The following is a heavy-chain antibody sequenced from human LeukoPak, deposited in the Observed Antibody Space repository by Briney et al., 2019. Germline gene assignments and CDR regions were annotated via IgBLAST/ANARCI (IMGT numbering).Heavy chain of an antibody. J-gene: IGHJ4*02. V-gene: IGHV3-30*18. CDR1: GFTFRTCG. Sequence: PGGSLRLSCAASGFTFRTCGMNWVRQAPGKGLEGVAIISYDGSNEDYADSVKGRFTISRDNSKNTLYLQMNSLRAEDSAVYYCAKSRVRGVYYFDYWGQGTLVTVSS. CDR2: ISYDGSNE. CDR3: AKSRVRGVYYFDY. D-gene: IGHD3-10*02.